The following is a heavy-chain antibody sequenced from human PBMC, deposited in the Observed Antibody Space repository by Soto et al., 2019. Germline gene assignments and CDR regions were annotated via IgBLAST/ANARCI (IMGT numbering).Heavy chain of an antibody. CDR2: IYYTGST. CDR3: ARMTHLGFSTEYYYSMDV. CDR1: GSTVSSGSYY. J-gene: IGHJ6*02. V-gene: IGHV4-61*01. D-gene: IGHD2-2*01. Sequence: SETLSLTCTASGSTVSSGSYYWSWIRQPPGKGLEWIGYIYYTGSTSYNPSLNNRVTISLDTSKNQFSLKLSSVTAADTAVYFCARMTHLGFSTEYYYSMDVWGQGTTVTVS.